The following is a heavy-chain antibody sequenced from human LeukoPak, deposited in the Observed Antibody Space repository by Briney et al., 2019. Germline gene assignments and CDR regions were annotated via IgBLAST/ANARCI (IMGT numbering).Heavy chain of an antibody. CDR3: ASGGPRDAFDI. J-gene: IGHJ3*02. CDR1: GFTFSDYY. V-gene: IGHV3-30*03. D-gene: IGHD2-15*01. CDR2: ISYDGSNK. Sequence: GGSLRLSCAASGFTFSDYYMSWIRQAPGKGLEWVAVISYDGSNKYYADPVKGRFTISRDNSKNTLYLQMNSLRAEDTAVYFCASGGPRDAFDIWGQGTMVTVST.